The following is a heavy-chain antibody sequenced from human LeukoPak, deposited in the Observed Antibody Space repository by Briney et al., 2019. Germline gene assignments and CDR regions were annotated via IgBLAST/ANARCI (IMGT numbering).Heavy chain of an antibody. Sequence: SETLSLTCAVYGGSFSGYYWSWIRQPAGKGLEWIGRIYTTGSTNYNPSLKSRLTISVDTSKNQFSLKLRSVTAADTAVYYCARIKCGGDCRGYYYYYHMDVWGKGTTVTIPS. V-gene: IGHV4-59*10. J-gene: IGHJ6*03. CDR2: IYTTGST. CDR3: ARIKCGGDCRGYYYYYHMDV. CDR1: GGSFSGYY. D-gene: IGHD2-21*02.